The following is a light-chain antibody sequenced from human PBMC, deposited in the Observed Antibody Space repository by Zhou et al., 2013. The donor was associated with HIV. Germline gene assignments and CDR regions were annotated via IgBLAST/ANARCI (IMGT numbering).Light chain of an antibody. J-gene: IGKJ5*01. V-gene: IGKV1-9*01. CDR2: AAS. CDR3: QQYNNKPIT. CDR1: QDISNS. Sequence: IQLTQSPSSLSASVGDRVTITCRASQDISNSLAWYQQKPGKAPKLLIYAASTLQSGVPSRFSGSGSGTDFTLTISSLQPEDYGTYYCQQYNNKPITFGQGTRLEI.